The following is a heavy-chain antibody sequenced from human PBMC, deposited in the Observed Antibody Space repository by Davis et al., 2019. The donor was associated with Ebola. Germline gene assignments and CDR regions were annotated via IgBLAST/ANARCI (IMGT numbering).Heavy chain of an antibody. Sequence: GESLKISCAASGFTFSSCGMHWVRQAPGKGLEWVAVISYDGSNKYYADSVKGRFTISRDNSKNTLYLQMNSLRAEDTAVYYCAKGSGRAYYYGMDVWGQGTTVTVSS. V-gene: IGHV3-30*18. D-gene: IGHD5-12*01. CDR3: AKGSGRAYYYGMDV. CDR2: ISYDGSNK. CDR1: GFTFSSCG. J-gene: IGHJ6*02.